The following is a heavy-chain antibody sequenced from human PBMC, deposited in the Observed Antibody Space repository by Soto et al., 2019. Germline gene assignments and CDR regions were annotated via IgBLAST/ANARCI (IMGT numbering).Heavy chain of an antibody. CDR1: DDSFRGAEYY. J-gene: IGHJ4*02. D-gene: IGHD6-19*01. CDR3: ARGPDYIDGWRTFDL. V-gene: IGHV4-61*08. Sequence: VLLQESGPGLLRPSETLSLTCTVSDDSFRGAEYYWSWIRQPLGKGPEWIGYTYYNGDTKYNPALGSRVTLSEDTSKNQFSLRLPSVTAADTAVYFCARGPDYIDGWRTFDLWGRGILVTVSS. CDR2: TYYNGDT.